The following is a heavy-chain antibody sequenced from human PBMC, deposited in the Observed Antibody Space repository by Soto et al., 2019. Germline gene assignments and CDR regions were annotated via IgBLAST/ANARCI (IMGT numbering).Heavy chain of an antibody. CDR1: GFTFSSYA. J-gene: IGHJ3*02. V-gene: IGHV3-23*01. D-gene: IGHD4-17*01. CDR2: ISGSGGST. CDR3: AKDPPYGDYLEDAFDI. Sequence: GGSLRLSCAASGFTFSSYAMSWVRQAPGKGLEWVSAISGSGGSTYYADSVKGRFTISRDNSKDTLYLQMNSLRAEDTAVYYCAKDPPYGDYLEDAFDIWGQGTMVTVSS.